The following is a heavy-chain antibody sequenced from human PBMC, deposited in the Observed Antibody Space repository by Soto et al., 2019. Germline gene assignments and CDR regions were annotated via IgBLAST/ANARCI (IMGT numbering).Heavy chain of an antibody. CDR3: ATSSNTVVVPAADVRTEPLGY. J-gene: IGHJ4*02. D-gene: IGHD2-2*01. Sequence: QVQLVQPGAEVKKPGSSVKVSCKASGGTFSSYAISWVRQAPGQGLEWMGGIIPIFGTANYAQKFQGRVTITADESTSTTYMELSSLRSEDTAVYYCATSSNTVVVPAADVRTEPLGYWGQGTLVTVSS. V-gene: IGHV1-69*01. CDR1: GGTFSSYA. CDR2: IIPIFGTA.